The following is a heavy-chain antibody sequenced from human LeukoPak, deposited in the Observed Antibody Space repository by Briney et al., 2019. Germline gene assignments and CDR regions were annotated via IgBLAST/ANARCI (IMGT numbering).Heavy chain of an antibody. J-gene: IGHJ3*02. D-gene: IGHD3-9*01. V-gene: IGHV3-7*01. CDR1: GFTFSSYS. CDR3: ARDNPPNYDVLTGYYDVFDI. Sequence: GGSLRLSCAASGFTFSSYSMNWVRQAPGKGLEWVANIKEDGSEKNYVDSVKGRFTISRDNAKNSLYLQMGSLRVEDTAVYYCARDNPPNYDVLTGYYDVFDIWGHGTMVTVSS. CDR2: IKEDGSEK.